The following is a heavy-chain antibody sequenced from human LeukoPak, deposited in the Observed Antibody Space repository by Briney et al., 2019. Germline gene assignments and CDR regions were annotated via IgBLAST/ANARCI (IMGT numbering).Heavy chain of an antibody. D-gene: IGHD6-13*01. V-gene: IGHV3-53*05. J-gene: IGHJ4*02. Sequence: PGGSLRLSCAASGFTVSSNYMSWVRQAPGKGLEWVSVIYSGGSTYYADSVKGRFTISRDNSKNTLYLQMNSLRAEDTAVYYCASSWREAAAGTFDHWGQGTLVTVSS. CDR3: ASSWREAAAGTFDH. CDR2: IYSGGST. CDR1: GFTVSSNY.